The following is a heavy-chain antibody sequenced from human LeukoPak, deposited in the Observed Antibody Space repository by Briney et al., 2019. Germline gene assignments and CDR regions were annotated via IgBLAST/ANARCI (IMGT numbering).Heavy chain of an antibody. CDR1: GFTLSSYW. CDR3: ARHRTSGWYAAFDI. CDR2: IKQDGSEK. Sequence: PSGGSLRLSCAASGFTLSSYWMTWVRQAPGKGLEWVANIKQDGSEKYYVGYVKGRFTVYRDNAKNSLYVQMNSLRAEDTAVYYCARHRTSGWYAAFDIWGQGTMVTVSS. V-gene: IGHV3-7*03. J-gene: IGHJ3*02. D-gene: IGHD6-19*01.